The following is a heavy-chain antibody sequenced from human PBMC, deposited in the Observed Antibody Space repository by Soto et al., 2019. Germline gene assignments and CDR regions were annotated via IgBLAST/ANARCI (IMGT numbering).Heavy chain of an antibody. Sequence: ATVKVSCKASGYTFTSYAISWVRQAPGQGLEWMGWISGYNGNTNYEHRHHGRVNMTTDPSTSTAYMDQRSLRSDDTGVYYYARAGNYVWGSYRYTFRPNCNYWGQGTLVTVSS. D-gene: IGHD3-16*02. CDR1: GYTFTSYA. J-gene: IGHJ4*02. CDR2: ISGYNGNT. V-gene: IGHV1-18*04. CDR3: ARAGNYVWGSYRYTFRPNCNY.